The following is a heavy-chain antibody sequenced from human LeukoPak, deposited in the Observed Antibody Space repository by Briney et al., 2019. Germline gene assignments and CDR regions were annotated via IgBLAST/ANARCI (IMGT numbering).Heavy chain of an antibody. CDR3: ARDGYDGASGDY. Sequence: ASVKVSCKASGYTFTSYYMHWVRQAPGQGLEWMGWINPNSGGTNYAQKFQGRVTMTRDTSISTAYMELSRLRSDDTAVYYCARDGYDGASGDYWGQGTLVTVSS. CDR1: GYTFTSYY. V-gene: IGHV1-2*02. D-gene: IGHD3-10*01. CDR2: INPNSGGT. J-gene: IGHJ4*02.